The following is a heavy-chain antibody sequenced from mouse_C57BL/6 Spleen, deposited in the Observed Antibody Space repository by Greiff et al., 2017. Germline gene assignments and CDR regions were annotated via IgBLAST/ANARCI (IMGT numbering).Heavy chain of an antibody. CDR2: INPNNGGT. J-gene: IGHJ3*01. Sequence: EVKLQQSGPELVKPGASVKISCKASGYTFTDYYMNWVKQSHGKSLEWIGDINPNNGGTSYNQKFKGKATLTVDKSSSTAYMELRSLTSEDSAVYYCARLRLGQAYWGQGTLVTVSA. CDR3: ARLRLGQAY. CDR1: GYTFTDYY. D-gene: IGHD4-1*01. V-gene: IGHV1-26*01.